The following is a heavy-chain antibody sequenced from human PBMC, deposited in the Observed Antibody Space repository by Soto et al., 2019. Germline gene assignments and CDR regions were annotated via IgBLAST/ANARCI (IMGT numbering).Heavy chain of an antibody. CDR3: VRERAYYDILTGFEVGYGMDV. Sequence: QVQLVESGGGVVQPGRSLRLSCAASGFTFSSYAMHWVRQAPGKGLEWVAVISYDGSNKYYADSVKGRFTIPRDNCKNALYLPMNSLRAEDTAVYYCVRERAYYDILTGFEVGYGMDVWGPGATVTVSS. V-gene: IGHV3-30-3*01. J-gene: IGHJ6*02. CDR2: ISYDGSNK. D-gene: IGHD3-9*01. CDR1: GFTFSSYA.